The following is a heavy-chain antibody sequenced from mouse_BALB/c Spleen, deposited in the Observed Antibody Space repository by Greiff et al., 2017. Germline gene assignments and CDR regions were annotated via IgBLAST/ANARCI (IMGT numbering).Heavy chain of an antibody. J-gene: IGHJ3*01. CDR1: GYSITSGYY. D-gene: IGHD2-2*01. CDR2: ISYDGSN. CDR3: AIYYGYAWFAY. V-gene: IGHV3-6*02. Sequence: EVQVVESGPGLVKPSQSLSLTCSVTGYSITSGYYWNWIRQFPGNKLEWMGYISYDGSNNYNPSLKNRISITRDTSKNQFFLKLNSVTTEDTATYYCAIYYGYAWFAYWGQGTLVTVSA.